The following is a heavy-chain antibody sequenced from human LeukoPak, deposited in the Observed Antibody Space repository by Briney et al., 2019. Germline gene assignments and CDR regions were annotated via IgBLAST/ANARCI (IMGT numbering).Heavy chain of an antibody. CDR1: GYSFTSYW. Sequence: GESRKISCNVSGYSFTSYWIGWERQMPGKGLECMGIIYPGDSDTRYSPSFQGQVTISADKSISTAYLQWSSLKASDTAMYYCARHETGPYFDYWGQGTLVTVSS. J-gene: IGHJ4*02. CDR3: ARHETGPYFDY. CDR2: IYPGDSDT. D-gene: IGHD1-1*01. V-gene: IGHV5-51*01.